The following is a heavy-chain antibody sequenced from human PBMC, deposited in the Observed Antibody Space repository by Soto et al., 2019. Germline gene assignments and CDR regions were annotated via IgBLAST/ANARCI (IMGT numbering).Heavy chain of an antibody. J-gene: IGHJ6*02. CDR1: GFTFSSYS. CDR2: ISSSSSTI. CDR3: ARDGLCSGGCCHYCMDV. D-gene: IGHD2-15*01. V-gene: IGHV3-48*04. Sequence: GGSLRLSCAASGFTFSSYSMNWVRQAPGKGLEWVSYISSSSSTIYYADSVKGRFTISRDNAKNSLYLQMNSLRAEDAAVYYCARDGLCSGGCCHYCMDVWGQGTTVTVSS.